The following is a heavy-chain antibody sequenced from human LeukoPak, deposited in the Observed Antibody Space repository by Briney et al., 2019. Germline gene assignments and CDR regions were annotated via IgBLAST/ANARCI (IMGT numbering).Heavy chain of an antibody. CDR2: INHSGST. V-gene: IGHV4-34*01. J-gene: IGHJ4*02. CDR1: GGSFSGYY. D-gene: IGHD3-16*02. Sequence: SETLSLTCAVYGGSFSGYYWSWIRQPPGKGLEWIGEINHSGSTNYNPSLKSRVTISVDTSKNQFSLKLSSVTAADTAVYYCARGYYDYVWGSYRLKYYFDYWGQGTLVTVSS. CDR3: ARGYYDYVWGSYRLKYYFDY.